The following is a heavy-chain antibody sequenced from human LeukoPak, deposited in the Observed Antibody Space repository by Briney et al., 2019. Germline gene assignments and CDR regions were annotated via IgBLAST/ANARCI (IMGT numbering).Heavy chain of an antibody. J-gene: IGHJ6*03. V-gene: IGHV3-23*01. CDR3: AKRFAPMVRGVMYYYYMDV. CDR2: ISGSGGST. CDR1: GFTFSSYA. D-gene: IGHD3-10*01. Sequence: PGGSLRLSCAASGFTFSSYAMSWVRQAPGKGLEWVSAISGSGGSTYYADSVKGRFTISRDNSKNTLYLQMNSLRAEDTAVYYCAKRFAPMVRGVMYYYYMDVWGKGTTVTVSS.